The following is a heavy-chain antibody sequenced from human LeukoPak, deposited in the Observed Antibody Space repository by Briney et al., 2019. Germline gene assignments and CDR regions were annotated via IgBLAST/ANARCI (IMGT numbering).Heavy chain of an antibody. CDR2: ISYSGTT. D-gene: IGHD2-15*01. Sequence: SETLSLTCTVSADSISPDYYWGWIRQPPGTGLEWIGSISYSGTTYYHPPLKSRVITIEDTSKNLFSMMLSSVTAADTAVYFCTRMYRDYSVLVDAWGKGTTVTV. CDR3: TRMYRDYSVLVDA. CDR1: ADSISPDYY. J-gene: IGHJ6*03. V-gene: IGHV4-39*02.